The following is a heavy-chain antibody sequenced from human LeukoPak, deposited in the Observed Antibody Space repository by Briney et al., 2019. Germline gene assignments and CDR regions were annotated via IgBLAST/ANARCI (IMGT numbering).Heavy chain of an antibody. CDR3: ARGPKRGENWFDP. V-gene: IGHV4-4*07. D-gene: IGHD3-10*01. J-gene: IGHJ5*02. CDR1: SGSMSTYY. CDR2: IYISGII. Sequence: PSETLSLTCTLSSGSMSTYYWSWIRQPAGKGLEWIGHIYISGIINYSPSLKSRVTMSVDTSKTQFSLKLTSVIAADTAVYYCARGPKRGENWFDPWGQGTLVTVSS.